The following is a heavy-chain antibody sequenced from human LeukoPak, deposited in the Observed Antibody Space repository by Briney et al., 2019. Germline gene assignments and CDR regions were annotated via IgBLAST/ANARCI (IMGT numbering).Heavy chain of an antibody. D-gene: IGHD1-1*01. CDR1: GFTFSSYG. V-gene: IGHV3-33*01. CDR3: ARDRRATTNWFEP. Sequence: PGGSLRLSCAASGFTFSSYGMHWVRQAPGKGLEWVALIWYDGSNEYYADSVKGRFTISRDNSKNTLYLQMNSLRAEDTAVYYCARDRRATTNWFEPWGQGTLVTVSS. J-gene: IGHJ5*02. CDR2: IWYDGSNE.